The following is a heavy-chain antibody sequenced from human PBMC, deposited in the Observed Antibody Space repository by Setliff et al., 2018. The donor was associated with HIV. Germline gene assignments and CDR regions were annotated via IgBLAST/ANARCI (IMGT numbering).Heavy chain of an antibody. CDR2: ISNSGSFI. Sequence: PGGSLRLSCAASGFIFSRYSMTWVRQAPGKGLEWVSSISNSGSFIYYADSVKGRFTISRDNAKNSLSLQMSSLRAEDTAVYYCAIHFDTSGHYSPIDSWGQGTLVTVSS. CDR3: AIHFDTSGHYSPIDS. CDR1: GFIFSRYS. V-gene: IGHV3-21*01. D-gene: IGHD3-22*01. J-gene: IGHJ4*02.